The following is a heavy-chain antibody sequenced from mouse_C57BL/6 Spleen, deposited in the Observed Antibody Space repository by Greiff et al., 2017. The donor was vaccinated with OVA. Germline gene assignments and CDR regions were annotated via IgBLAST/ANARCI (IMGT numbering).Heavy chain of an antibody. J-gene: IGHJ4*01. CDR3: ARGGWYYAMDY. D-gene: IGHD1-1*02. V-gene: IGHV1-77*01. CDR2: IGPGSGST. CDR1: GYAFSSSW. Sequence: VKLQESGPELVKPGASVKISCKASGYAFSSSWMNWVKQRPGQGLEWIGKIGPGSGSTYYNEKFKGKATLTADKSSSTAYIQLSSLTASDAAVDFCARGGWYYAMDYWGQGTSVTVSS.